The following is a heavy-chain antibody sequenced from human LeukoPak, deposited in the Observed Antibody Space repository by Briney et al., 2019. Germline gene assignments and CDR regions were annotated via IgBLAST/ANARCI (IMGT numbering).Heavy chain of an antibody. CDR1: GRSVSDYY. J-gene: IGHJ4*02. D-gene: IGHD7-27*01. CDR2: IYYTGST. V-gene: IGHV4-59*02. CDR3: ASRKLGNDY. Sequence: PSETLSLTCTISGRSVSDYYWSWIGQSPGKGLEWIGYIYYTGSTSYNPSLKSRVTISADTSKNEFSLKLNSVTAADTAVYYCASRKLGNDYWGQGTLVTVSS.